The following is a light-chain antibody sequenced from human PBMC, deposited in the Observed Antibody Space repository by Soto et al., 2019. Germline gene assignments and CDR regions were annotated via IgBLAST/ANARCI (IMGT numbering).Light chain of an antibody. Sequence: DIQMTQSPSSLSASVGDRVTITCRASQNISSTYLNWYQQKPGKAPKLLIYVASSLQSGVPSRFSCIGSGPDFTLTISSLQTEDFATYYCQQSYSAPMYTFGQGTKLEIK. CDR3: QQSYSAPMYT. CDR2: VAS. V-gene: IGKV1-39*01. CDR1: QNISSTY. J-gene: IGKJ2*01.